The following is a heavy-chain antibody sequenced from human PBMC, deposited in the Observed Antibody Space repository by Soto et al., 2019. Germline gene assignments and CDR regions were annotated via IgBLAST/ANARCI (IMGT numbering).Heavy chain of an antibody. V-gene: IGHV3-30-3*01. Sequence: PGGSLRLSCAASGFSFRTYAMHWVRQAPGKGLEWLAVIGYDGNNKYYADSVKGRFTISKDNAKNTLYLQMNSLRAEDTALYYCASGYSTGWHGASEVEPDYWGQGTLVTVSS. D-gene: IGHD6-19*01. CDR1: GFSFRTYA. J-gene: IGHJ4*02. CDR3: ASGYSTGWHGASEVEPDY. CDR2: IGYDGNNK.